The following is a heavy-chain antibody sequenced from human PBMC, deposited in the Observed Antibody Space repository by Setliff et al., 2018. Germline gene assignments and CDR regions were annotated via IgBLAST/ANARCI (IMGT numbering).Heavy chain of an antibody. CDR1: GFSFSGYE. Sequence: GWSLRLSCAASGFSFSGYEMSWVRQAPGKGLEWISYIGSSGNTIYYANSVKGRFTISRDNAKNSLFLQMNSLRAEDTAVYYCVRDLHWGFDYWGLGTLVTVSS. CDR2: IGSSGNTI. CDR3: VRDLHWGFDY. V-gene: IGHV3-48*03. J-gene: IGHJ4*02. D-gene: IGHD7-27*01.